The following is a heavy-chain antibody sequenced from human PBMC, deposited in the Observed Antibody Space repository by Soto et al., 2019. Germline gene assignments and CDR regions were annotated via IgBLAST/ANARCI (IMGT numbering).Heavy chain of an antibody. J-gene: IGHJ6*02. D-gene: IGHD4-4*01. V-gene: IGHV1-69*06. CDR2: IIPIFGTA. Sequence: QVQLVQSGAEVKKPGSSVKISCKASGGTISSYAISWVRQAPGQGLEWMGGIIPIFGTANYAQKFQGRVTITADKTTSTAYMELSSLRSEDTAVYYCARENYSKLYYYGMDVGGQGTTVTVSS. CDR1: GGTISSYA. CDR3: ARENYSKLYYYGMDV.